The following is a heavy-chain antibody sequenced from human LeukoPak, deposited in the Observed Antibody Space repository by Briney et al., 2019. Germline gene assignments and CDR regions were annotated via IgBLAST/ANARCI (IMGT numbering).Heavy chain of an antibody. J-gene: IGHJ6*04. V-gene: IGHV1-69*06. D-gene: IGHD2-2*01. CDR3: ARERRYCSSTSCFYYYYGMDV. Sequence: AAVKVSCKAAGGTFTIYAISLVRQGPAQGLELVRVIIPIFGTANYAQKVQVRVTFTADKATSTAYMELSSMRSADTAVYYCARERRYCSSTSCFYYYYGMDVWGKGTTVTASS. CDR2: IIPIFGTA. CDR1: GGTFTIYA.